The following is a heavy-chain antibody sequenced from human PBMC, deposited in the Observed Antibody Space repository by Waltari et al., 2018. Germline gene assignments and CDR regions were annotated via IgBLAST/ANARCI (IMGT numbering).Heavy chain of an antibody. CDR3: AKGFYDFWSGYLTQGYYYYYGMDV. V-gene: IGHV3-30*18. CDR1: GFTFSSSG. D-gene: IGHD3-3*01. Sequence: QVQLVESGGGVVQPGRSLRLSCAAYGFTFSSSGMHWVRQAPGKGLEWVAVISYDGSNKYYADSVKGRFTISRDNSKNTLYLQMNSLRAEDTAVYYCAKGFYDFWSGYLTQGYYYYYGMDVWGQGP. CDR2: ISYDGSNK. J-gene: IGHJ6*02.